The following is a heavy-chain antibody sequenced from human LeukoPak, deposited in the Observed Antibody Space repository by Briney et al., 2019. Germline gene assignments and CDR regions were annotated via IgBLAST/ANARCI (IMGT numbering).Heavy chain of an antibody. D-gene: IGHD3-16*02. CDR2: IRYGGSNK. CDR1: GFTFSIYG. J-gene: IGHJ4*02. CDR3: AKDRHDYVWGSYRYYFDY. V-gene: IGHV3-30*02. Sequence: TGGSLRLSCAASGFTFSIYGMHWVRQAPGKGLEWVAFIRYGGSNKYYADSVKGRFTISRDNSKNTLYLQMNSLRAEDTAVYYCAKDRHDYVWGSYRYYFDYWGQGTLVTVSS.